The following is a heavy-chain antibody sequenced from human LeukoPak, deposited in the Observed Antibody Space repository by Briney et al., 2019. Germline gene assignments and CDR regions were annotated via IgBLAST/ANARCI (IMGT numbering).Heavy chain of an antibody. CDR2: INSDVSIT. CDR1: GFTFSRHW. V-gene: IGHV3-74*01. D-gene: IGHD4-17*01. Sequence: GGSLRLSCAAAGFTFSRHWMHWVRQVPGKGLVWVSRINSDVSITNYADSVKGRFTISRDNAKNTLYLQMNSLRAEDTAVYYCARDRYGDYDYYYGMDVWGRGTTVTVSS. J-gene: IGHJ6*02. CDR3: ARDRYGDYDYYYGMDV.